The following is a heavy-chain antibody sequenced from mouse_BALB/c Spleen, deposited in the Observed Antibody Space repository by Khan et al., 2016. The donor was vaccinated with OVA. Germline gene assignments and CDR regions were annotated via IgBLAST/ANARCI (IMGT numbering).Heavy chain of an antibody. D-gene: IGHD2-2*01. CDR2: IYWDDEK. CDR3: ARSRYAYDPWFAY. CDR1: GFSLSTSGMG. J-gene: IGHJ3*01. V-gene: IGHV8-12*01. Sequence: QVTLKESGPGILQSSQTRSLTCSFSGFSLSTSGMGVSWIRQPSGKGLEWLAHIYWDDEKRYNPSLKSRLTISKDTSRKQVFFRITSVVTADTAAYYCARSRYAYDPWFAYWGQGTLVTVSS.